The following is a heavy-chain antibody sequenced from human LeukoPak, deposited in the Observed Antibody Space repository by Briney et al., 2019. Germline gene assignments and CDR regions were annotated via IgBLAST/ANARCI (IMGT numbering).Heavy chain of an antibody. CDR1: GFTFSSYA. Sequence: GGSLTLSCAASGFTFSSYAMHWVRQAPGKGLEWVAVISYDGNNKDYADSVKGRFTISRDNSKNILYLQMNSLRAEDTAVYYCSLVLSAARAPFDYWGQGTLVTVSS. J-gene: IGHJ4*02. CDR2: ISYDGNNK. CDR3: SLVLSAARAPFDY. V-gene: IGHV3-30-3*01. D-gene: IGHD2-2*01.